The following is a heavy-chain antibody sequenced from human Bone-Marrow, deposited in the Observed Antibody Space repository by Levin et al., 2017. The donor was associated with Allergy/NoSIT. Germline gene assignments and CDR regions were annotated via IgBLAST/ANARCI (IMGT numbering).Heavy chain of an antibody. D-gene: IGHD4-11*01. CDR2: ISGGDGIA. J-gene: IGHJ5*02. Sequence: PGGSLRLSCAASGFTFNNYAMTWVRQAPGKGLEWVSAISGGDGIAYYADSVKGRFTVSRDNSKNTLYLQMNILRAEDTAIYYCARAVNYADYRRFDPWGQGSLVTVSS. V-gene: IGHV3-23*01. CDR1: GFTFNNYA. CDR3: ARAVNYADYRRFDP.